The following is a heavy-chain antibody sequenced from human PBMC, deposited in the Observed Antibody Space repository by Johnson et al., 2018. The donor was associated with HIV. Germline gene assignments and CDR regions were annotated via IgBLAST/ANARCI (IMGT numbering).Heavy chain of an antibody. CDR3: ARDQRLIGYNFWSGYHVYAFDI. Sequence: VQLVESGGGLVQPGGSLRLSCGASGFTFSDHWMQWVRQAPGKGLEWVSGINWNGGSTGYADSVKGRFTISRDNAKNSLYLQMNSLRAEDTALYYCARDQRLIGYNFWSGYHVYAFDIWGQGTMVTVSS. D-gene: IGHD3-3*01. J-gene: IGHJ3*02. CDR2: INWNGGST. CDR1: GFTFSDHW. V-gene: IGHV3-20*04.